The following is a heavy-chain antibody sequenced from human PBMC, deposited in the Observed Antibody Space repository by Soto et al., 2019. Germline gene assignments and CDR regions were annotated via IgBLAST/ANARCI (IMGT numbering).Heavy chain of an antibody. CDR1: GFTFSTYA. CDR2: ISSSGGNT. CDR3: AKRPTSTGFGDPFDI. J-gene: IGHJ3*02. D-gene: IGHD3-10*01. Sequence: EVQLLESGGDLVQLGGSLRLSCAASGFTFSTYAMSWVRQAPGKGLEWVSTISSSGGNTYYTDSVKGRFTISRDNSKNTLCLRMNSLRAEDTSIYYCAKRPTSTGFGDPFDIWGQGTMVTVSS. V-gene: IGHV3-23*01.